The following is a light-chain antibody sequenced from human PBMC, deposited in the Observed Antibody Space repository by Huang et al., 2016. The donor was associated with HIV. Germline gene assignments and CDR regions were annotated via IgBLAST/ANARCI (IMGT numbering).Light chain of an antibody. V-gene: IGKV1-5*03. CDR1: QSIGSS. CDR3: QQYKSYSWT. J-gene: IGKJ1*01. Sequence: DIQMTQSPSTLSASVGDSVTITCRASQSIGSSLVWYQQNPGKAPKLLIYGTSILERGVASRCGGSGTGTEFTLTISSLQPDDSASYYCQQYKSYSWTFGQGTKVEIK. CDR2: GTS.